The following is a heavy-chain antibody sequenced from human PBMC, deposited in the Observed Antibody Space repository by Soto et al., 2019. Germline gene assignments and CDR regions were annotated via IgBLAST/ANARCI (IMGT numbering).Heavy chain of an antibody. CDR3: ARVGGTSVQLVYYYYYGGMDV. J-gene: IGHJ6*02. D-gene: IGHD6-6*01. V-gene: IGHV1-18*04. Sequence: GASVKVSCKASGYAFTRYGISWVRQAPGQGLEWMGWISAYNGNTNYAQKLQGRVTMTTDTSTSTAYMELRSLRSDDTAVYYCARVGGTSVQLVYYYYYGGMDVWGQVTKVTFAS. CDR2: ISAYNGNT. CDR1: GYAFTRYG.